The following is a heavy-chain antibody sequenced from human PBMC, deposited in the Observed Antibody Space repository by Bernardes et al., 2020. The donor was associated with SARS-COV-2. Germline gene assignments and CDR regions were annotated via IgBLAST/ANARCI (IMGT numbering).Heavy chain of an antibody. CDR2: ISGSGAST. J-gene: IGHJ4*02. Sequence: GGSLRLSCAASGLTFNTYGMSWVRQAPGKGLEWVSGISGSGASTYYADSVKGRFTISRDNSKNTLYVQMNSLRAEDTAVYYCAKAGYSGYDLHAHFDYWGQGTLVTVSS. D-gene: IGHD5-12*01. V-gene: IGHV3-23*01. CDR1: GLTFNTYG. CDR3: AKAGYSGYDLHAHFDY.